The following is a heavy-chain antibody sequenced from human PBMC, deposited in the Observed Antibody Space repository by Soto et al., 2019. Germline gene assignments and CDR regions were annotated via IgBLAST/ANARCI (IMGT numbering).Heavy chain of an antibody. CDR3: SKDDSDSGSYAPVFDS. Sequence: WGSLGLPCAASGYTVTTKYVGWFRLAPGKKQEKVSVVYVNGNTYYADSGKGRFTISMDSSKNTLYLQMNSLRSEDTAIYYFSKDDSDSGSYAPVFDSWGQGTLVTVFS. CDR2: VYVNGNT. D-gene: IGHD3-10*01. CDR1: GYTVTTKY. V-gene: IGHV3-66*01. J-gene: IGHJ5*01.